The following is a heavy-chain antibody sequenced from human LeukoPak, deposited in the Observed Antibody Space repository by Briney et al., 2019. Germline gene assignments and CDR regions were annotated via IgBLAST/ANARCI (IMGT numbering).Heavy chain of an antibody. D-gene: IGHD7-27*01. J-gene: IGHJ3*02. Sequence: GGSLRLSCVASGFTFSSYAMHWVRQAPGKGLEWIAVISYDGSNKYYADSVKGRFTISRDNSNYTMYLQMNSLRAEDTAVYFCARLGNTDAFDIWGQGTMVTVSS. V-gene: IGHV3-30-3*01. CDR2: ISYDGSNK. CDR1: GFTFSSYA. CDR3: ARLGNTDAFDI.